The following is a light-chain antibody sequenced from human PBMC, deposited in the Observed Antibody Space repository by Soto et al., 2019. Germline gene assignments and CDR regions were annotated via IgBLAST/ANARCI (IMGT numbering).Light chain of an antibody. J-gene: IGKJ4*01. CDR1: QSLLHSNGYDY. CDR3: MQALQTPGT. CDR2: LGS. Sequence: DIVMTQSPLSLPVTPGEPASISCRSSQSLLHSNGYDYLDWYLQKPGQSPQLLIYLGSNRASGVXDXXSGSGSGTDFTLKISRVEAEDVGVYYGMQALQTPGTFGGGTKVEIK. V-gene: IGKV2-28*01.